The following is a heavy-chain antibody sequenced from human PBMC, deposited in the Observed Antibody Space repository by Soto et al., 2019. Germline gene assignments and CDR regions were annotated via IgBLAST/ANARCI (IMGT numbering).Heavy chain of an antibody. Sequence: SVKVSCKASGFTFTRSAMQWVRQARGKSLEWIGWIVVGSGNTNSAQKFQERVTIARDMSTNTAYMEMSSLRADDTAVYYCAATSLPYYDVLTGYYHFGMDVWGQGTTVTVSS. V-gene: IGHV1-58*02. D-gene: IGHD3-9*01. CDR3: AATSLPYYDVLTGYYHFGMDV. CDR2: IVVGSGNT. CDR1: GFTFTRSA. J-gene: IGHJ6*02.